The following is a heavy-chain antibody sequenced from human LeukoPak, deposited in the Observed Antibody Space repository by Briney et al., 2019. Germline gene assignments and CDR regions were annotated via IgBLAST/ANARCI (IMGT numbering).Heavy chain of an antibody. CDR2: ISSSNTYI. J-gene: IGHJ4*02. CDR3: ARFGETYGTDY. CDR1: GFTFSGHT. V-gene: IGHV3-21*01. Sequence: GGSLRLPCAASGFTFSGHTMIWVRQAPGEGLEWVSSISSSNTYIYYADSVQGRFTISRDNAKNSLYLQMNSLRAEDTAVYYCARFGETYGTDYWGQGTLITVSS. D-gene: IGHD3-10*01.